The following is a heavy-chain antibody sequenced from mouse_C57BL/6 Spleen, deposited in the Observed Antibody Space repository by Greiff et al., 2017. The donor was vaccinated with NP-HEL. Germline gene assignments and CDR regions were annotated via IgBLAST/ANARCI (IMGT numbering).Heavy chain of an antibody. J-gene: IGHJ4*01. Sequence: QVQLQQSGTELVKPGASVKLSCKASGYTFTSYWMHWVKQRPGQGLEWIGNINPSNGGTNYNEKFKSKATLTVDKSSSTAYMQLSILTSEDSAVYYCARYPDYDYDRYAMDYWGQGTSVTVSS. CDR3: ARYPDYDYDRYAMDY. D-gene: IGHD2-4*01. CDR1: GYTFTSYW. CDR2: INPSNGGT. V-gene: IGHV1-53*01.